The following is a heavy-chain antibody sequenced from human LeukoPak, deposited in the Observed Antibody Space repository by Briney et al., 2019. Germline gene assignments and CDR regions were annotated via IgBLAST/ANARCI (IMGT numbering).Heavy chain of an antibody. Sequence: ASVKVSCKASGYTFTGYYMHWVRQAPGQGLEWMGWINPNSGGTNYAQKFQGRVTMTRNTSISTAYMELSSLRSEDTAVYYCARDYYYGPLWGRGTLVTVSS. J-gene: IGHJ2*01. V-gene: IGHV1-2*02. CDR3: ARDYYYGPL. CDR1: GYTFTGYY. CDR2: INPNSGGT. D-gene: IGHD3-10*01.